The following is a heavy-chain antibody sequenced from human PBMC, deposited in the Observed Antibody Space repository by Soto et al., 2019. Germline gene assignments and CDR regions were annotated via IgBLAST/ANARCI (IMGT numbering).Heavy chain of an antibody. CDR3: ATMGREGDLFASFGQY. Sequence: QVQLDQSGAEVKMPGSSVRLSCKASGGSFYSYVFFWVRQAPGQGLEYMGGIIPLFNTPSYRQKFHGRATIAAEVSLDTASLALTSLPSGDRAMYFGATMGREGDLFASFGQYWGQVSLVTVSS. CDR1: GGSFYSYV. CDR2: IIPLFNTP. D-gene: IGHD3-10*01. J-gene: IGHJ4*02. V-gene: IGHV1-69*01.